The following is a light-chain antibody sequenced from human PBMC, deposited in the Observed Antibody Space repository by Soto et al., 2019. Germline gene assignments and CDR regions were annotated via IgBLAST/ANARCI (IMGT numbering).Light chain of an antibody. V-gene: IGKV1-5*03. Sequence: DIQMTQSPSTLSASVGDSVTITCRASQGISNYLAWYHQKPGKAPKLLIYRASTLESGVPSRFSGRGSATEFTLSISSLQPGDFATYYCQQYSTYPYTFGQGTKLEIK. J-gene: IGKJ2*01. CDR1: QGISNY. CDR3: QQYSTYPYT. CDR2: RAS.